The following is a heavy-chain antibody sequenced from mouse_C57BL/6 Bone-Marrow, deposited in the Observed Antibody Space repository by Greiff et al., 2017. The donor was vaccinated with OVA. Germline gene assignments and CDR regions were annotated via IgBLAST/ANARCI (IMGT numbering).Heavy chain of an antibody. CDR2: SRNKANDYTT. J-gene: IGHJ4*01. V-gene: IGHV7-1*01. Sequence: EVNVVESGGGLVQSGRSLRLSCATSGFTFSDFYMEWVRQAPGKGLEWIAASRNKANDYTTEYSASVKGRFIVSRDTSQSILYLQMNALRAEDTAIYYCARELPYYYAMDYWGQGTSVTVSS. D-gene: IGHD1-1*01. CDR1: GFTFSDFY. CDR3: ARELPYYYAMDY.